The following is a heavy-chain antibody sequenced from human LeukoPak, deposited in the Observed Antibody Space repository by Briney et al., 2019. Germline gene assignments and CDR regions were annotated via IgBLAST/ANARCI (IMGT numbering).Heavy chain of an antibody. J-gene: IGHJ6*02. Sequence: GGSLRLSCVASGFTFSNYWMLWVRQAPGKGLMWVSLISTDGKSTRYAESVKGRFTISGDNAKNALYLQMDILRVEDTALYFCVRDYQFTQEVWGQGTTVTVSS. CDR1: GFTFSNYW. CDR3: VRDYQFTQEV. V-gene: IGHV3-74*01. D-gene: IGHD2-15*01. CDR2: ISTDGKST.